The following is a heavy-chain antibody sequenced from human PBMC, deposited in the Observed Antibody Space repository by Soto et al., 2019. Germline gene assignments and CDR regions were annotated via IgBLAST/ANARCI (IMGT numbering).Heavy chain of an antibody. CDR3: ARGRYCSSTSCYGVGYYYYGMDV. CDR2: ISAYNGNT. Sequence: ASVKVSCKASGYTFTSYGISWVRQAPGQGLEWMGWISAYNGNTNYAQKLQGRVTMTTDTSTSTAYMELRSLRSDDTAVYHCARGRYCSSTSCYGVGYYYYGMDVWGQGTTVTVSS. V-gene: IGHV1-18*01. D-gene: IGHD2-2*01. CDR1: GYTFTSYG. J-gene: IGHJ6*02.